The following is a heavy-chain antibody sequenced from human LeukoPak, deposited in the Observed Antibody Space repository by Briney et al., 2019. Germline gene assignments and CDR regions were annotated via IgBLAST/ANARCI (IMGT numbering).Heavy chain of an antibody. J-gene: IGHJ4*02. CDR1: GFTFSTYT. Sequence: GGSLRLSCATSGFTFSTYTMSWVRQAPGKGLEWVANIKQDGSEKYYVDSVKGRFTISRDNAKNSLYLQMSSLRAEDTAVYYCARRLDCWGQGTLVTVSS. CDR2: IKQDGSEK. V-gene: IGHV3-7*01. CDR3: ARRLDC.